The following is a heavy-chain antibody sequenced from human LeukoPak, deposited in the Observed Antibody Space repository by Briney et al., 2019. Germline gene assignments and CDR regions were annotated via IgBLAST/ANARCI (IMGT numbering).Heavy chain of an antibody. CDR2: IYYTGST. CDR3: AGGGPEATAY. D-gene: IGHD6-25*01. CDR1: GGSISSYY. Sequence: ETSEALSLTCTVSGGSISSYYWSWIRQPPGKGLDWIGYIYYTGSTNYNPSLKSRVTISVDTSKNQFSLKLNSVTAADTAVYYCAGGGPEATAYWGQGTLVTVSS. V-gene: IGHV4-59*01. J-gene: IGHJ4*02.